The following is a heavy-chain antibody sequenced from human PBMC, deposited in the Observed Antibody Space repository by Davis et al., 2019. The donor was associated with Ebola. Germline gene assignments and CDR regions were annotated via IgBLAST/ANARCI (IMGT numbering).Heavy chain of an antibody. V-gene: IGHV4-59*11. J-gene: IGHJ4*02. CDR1: GDSISSSHY. Sequence: PGGSLRLSCTVSGDSISSSHYWSWIRQPPGKGLEWIGYIYYSGSTNYNPPLKSRITISLNTPRNQFSLKLSSGTAADTAVYYFAQVGENDYIWGNYSEYWGQGTLVTVSS. CDR3: AQVGENDYIWGNYSEY. CDR2: IYYSGST. D-gene: IGHD3-16*01.